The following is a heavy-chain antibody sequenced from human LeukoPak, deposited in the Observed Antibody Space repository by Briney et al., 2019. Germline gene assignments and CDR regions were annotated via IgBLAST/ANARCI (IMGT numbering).Heavy chain of an antibody. Sequence: ASVKVSCKASGYTFTSYDINWVRQATGQGLEWMGWMNPNSGNTGYAQKFQGRVTMTRNTSISTAYMELSSLRSEDTAVYYCARDYCSSTSCYYQDDAFDIWGQGTMVTVSS. V-gene: IGHV1-8*01. CDR1: GYTFTSYD. J-gene: IGHJ3*02. CDR2: MNPNSGNT. CDR3: ARDYCSSTSCYYQDDAFDI. D-gene: IGHD2-2*01.